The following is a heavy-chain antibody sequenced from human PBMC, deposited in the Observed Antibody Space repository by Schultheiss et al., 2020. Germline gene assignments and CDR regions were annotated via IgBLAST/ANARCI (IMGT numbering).Heavy chain of an antibody. CDR2: THTSGAA. CDR1: GGSISSGGYP. D-gene: IGHD3-16*01. CDR3: TRESWGSTLPDY. J-gene: IGHJ4*02. V-gene: IGHV4-30-2*03. Sequence: SETLSLTCAVSGGSISSGGYPWSWTRQPPGKGLEWIGSTHTSGAAFYNPSLKSRVTITADMSKNQFSLKVTSVTAADTAVYYCTRESWGSTLPDYWGQGTLVTVSS.